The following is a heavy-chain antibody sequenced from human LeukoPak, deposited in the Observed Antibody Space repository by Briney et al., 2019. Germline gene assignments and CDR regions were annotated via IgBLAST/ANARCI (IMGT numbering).Heavy chain of an antibody. V-gene: IGHV3-21*01. CDR1: GVTFSIYS. Sequence: GGSLRLSCAASGVTFSIYSMNWVRQAPGKGLEWVSSISSSSSYIYYADSVKGRFTISRDNAKNSLYLQMNSLRAEDTAVYYCARDQYSSSWDTYIYYYYGMDVWGQGTTVTVSS. D-gene: IGHD6-13*01. CDR2: ISSSSSYI. J-gene: IGHJ6*02. CDR3: ARDQYSSSWDTYIYYYYGMDV.